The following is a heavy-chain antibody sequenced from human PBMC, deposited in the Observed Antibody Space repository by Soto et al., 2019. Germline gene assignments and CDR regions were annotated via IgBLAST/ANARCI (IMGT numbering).Heavy chain of an antibody. CDR3: ARAPSYSSGWYY. CDR1: GGTFSSYT. J-gene: IGHJ4*02. CDR2: IIPILGIA. V-gene: IGHV1-69*02. Sequence: SVKVSCKASGGTFSSYTISWVRQAPGQGLEWMGRIIPILGIANYAQKFQGRVTITADKSTSTAYMELSSLRSEDTAVYYCARAPSYSSGWYYWGQGTLVTVSS. D-gene: IGHD6-19*01.